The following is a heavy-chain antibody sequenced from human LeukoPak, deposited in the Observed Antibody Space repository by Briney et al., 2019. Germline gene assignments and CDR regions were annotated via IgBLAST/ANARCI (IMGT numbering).Heavy chain of an antibody. V-gene: IGHV3-7*04. CDR3: TRVGYIDEGIDY. J-gene: IGHJ4*02. CDR2: IKQDGSKK. D-gene: IGHD5-24*01. Sequence: GGSLRLSCVASGFPFNSYWMAWVRQAPGKGLEWVANIKQDGSKKSYVDSVKGRFTISRDNAKNSLYLQMNSLRAEDTAIYYCTRVGYIDEGIDYWGQGTLVTVSS. CDR1: GFPFNSYW.